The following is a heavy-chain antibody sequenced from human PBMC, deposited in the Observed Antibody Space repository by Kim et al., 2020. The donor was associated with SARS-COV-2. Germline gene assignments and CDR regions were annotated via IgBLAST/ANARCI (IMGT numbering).Heavy chain of an antibody. Sequence: GGSLRLSCEASGFIFNKYAMHWVRQAPGKGLEWVSGFSWDRNRIDYADSVKGRFTVSRDNAVNSLHLHINSLRVDDTAVYFCTKDLTPGGADVWGQGTTGTVSS. V-gene: IGHV3-9*01. CDR1: GFIFNKYA. J-gene: IGHJ6*02. CDR2: FSWDRNRI. CDR3: TKDLTPGGADV. D-gene: IGHD4-17*01.